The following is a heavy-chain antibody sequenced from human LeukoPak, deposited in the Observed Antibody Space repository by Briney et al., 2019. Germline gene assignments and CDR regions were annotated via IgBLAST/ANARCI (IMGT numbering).Heavy chain of an antibody. CDR1: GYTFTSYY. CDR2: INPSGGST. CDR3: ARDREQQWLVSRYYYYGMDV. Sequence: ASVKVSCKASGYTFTSYYMHWVRQAPGQGLEWMGIINPSGGSTSYAQKFQGRVTMTTDTSTSTAYMELRSLRSDDTAVYYCARDREQQWLVSRYYYYGMDVWGQGTTVTVSS. J-gene: IGHJ6*02. V-gene: IGHV1-46*01. D-gene: IGHD6-19*01.